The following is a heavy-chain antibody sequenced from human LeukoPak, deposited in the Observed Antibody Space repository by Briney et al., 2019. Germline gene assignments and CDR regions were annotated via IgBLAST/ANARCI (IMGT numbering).Heavy chain of an antibody. J-gene: IGHJ3*02. CDR3: ARVGPAGDAFDI. V-gene: IGHV3-30*04. Sequence: GGSLRLSCAASGFTFSSYVMHWVRQAPGKGLEWVAIISYDGSNEYYADSVKGRFTISRDNSKNTLYLQMNSLRAEDTAVYYCARVGPAGDAFDIWGQGTMVTVSS. CDR2: ISYDGSNE. CDR1: GFTFSSYV.